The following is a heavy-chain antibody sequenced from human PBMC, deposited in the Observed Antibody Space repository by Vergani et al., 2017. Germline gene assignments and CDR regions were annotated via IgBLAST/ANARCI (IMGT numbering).Heavy chain of an antibody. V-gene: IGHV4-61*02. CDR1: GGSISSSSYY. Sequence: QLQLQESGPGLVKPSETLSLTCTVSGGSISSSSYYWGWIRQPAGKGLEWIGRIYTSGSTNYNPSLKSRVTMSVDTSKNQFSLKLSSVTAADTAVYYCARVDSSSSYWYFDLWGRGTLVTVSS. D-gene: IGHD6-13*01. CDR2: IYTSGST. CDR3: ARVDSSSSYWYFDL. J-gene: IGHJ2*01.